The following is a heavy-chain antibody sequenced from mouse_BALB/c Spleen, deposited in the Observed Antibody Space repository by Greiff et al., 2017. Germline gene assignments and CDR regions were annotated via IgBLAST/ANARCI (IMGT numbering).Heavy chain of an antibody. V-gene: IGHV1S81*02. CDR3: TRGSTMITTDAMDY. CDR2: INPSNGGT. D-gene: IGHD2-4*01. CDR1: GYTFTSHW. Sequence: QVQLQQPGAELVKPGASVKLSCKASGYTFTSHWMHWVKLRPGQGFEWIGEINPSNGGTNYNEKFKRKATLTVDKSSSTAYMQLSSLTSEDSAVYYCTRGSTMITTDAMDYWGQGTSVTVSS. J-gene: IGHJ4*01.